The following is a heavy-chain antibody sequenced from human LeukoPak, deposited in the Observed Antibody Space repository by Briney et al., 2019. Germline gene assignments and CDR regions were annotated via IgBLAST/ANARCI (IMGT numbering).Heavy chain of an antibody. CDR1: GYTFTGYY. D-gene: IGHD1-26*01. CDR2: INPDSGGT. J-gene: IGHJ3*02. CDR3: ARVGSSRGLGAFDI. Sequence: ASVKVSCKASGYTFTGYYMHWVRQAPGQGLEWMGWINPDSGGTNYAQKFQGRVTMTRDTSISTAYMELSRLRSDDTAVYYCARVGSSRGLGAFDIWGQGTMVTVSS. V-gene: IGHV1-2*02.